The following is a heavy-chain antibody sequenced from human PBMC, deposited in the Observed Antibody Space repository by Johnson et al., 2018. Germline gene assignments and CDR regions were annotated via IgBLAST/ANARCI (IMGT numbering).Heavy chain of an antibody. D-gene: IGHD2-2*02. CDR1: GFTFDNYA. J-gene: IGHJ3*02. Sequence: VQSGRSLRLSCAASGFTFDNYAMHWVRQPPGKGLEWVSGITWNSDTAVSVDSVKGRFTIYRDNAKNSLYLEMNSLRVEATAVYYCVKEGLDCSSTTCYRATFDIWGQWTVVTVSS. CDR3: VKEGLDCSSTTCYRATFDI. CDR2: ITWNSDTA. V-gene: IGHV3-9*01.